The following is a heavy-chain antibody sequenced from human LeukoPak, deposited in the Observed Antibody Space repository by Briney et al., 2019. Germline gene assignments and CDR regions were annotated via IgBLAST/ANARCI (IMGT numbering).Heavy chain of an antibody. V-gene: IGHV3-23*01. Sequence: GGSLRLSCAASGFTFSSYAMSWVRQAPGKGLEWVSAISGSGGSTYYADSVKGRFTISRGNSKNTLYLQMNSLRAEDTAVYYCAKDPSAMIVALWGQGTLVTVSS. CDR3: AKDPSAMIVAL. CDR2: ISGSGGST. CDR1: GFTFSSYA. D-gene: IGHD3-22*01. J-gene: IGHJ4*02.